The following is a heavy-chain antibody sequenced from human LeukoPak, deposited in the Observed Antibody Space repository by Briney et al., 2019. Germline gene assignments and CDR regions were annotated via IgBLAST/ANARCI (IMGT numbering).Heavy chain of an antibody. J-gene: IGHJ6*02. CDR2: INYSGST. V-gene: IGHV4-34*01. CDR1: GGSFSGYY. Sequence: SETLSLTCAVYGGSFSGYYWSWIRQPPGKGLEWIGEINYSGSTNYNPSLKSQVTISVDTSKNQFSLKLSSVTAADTAVYYCARLHYYYGMDVWGQGTTVTVSS. CDR3: ARLHYYYGMDV.